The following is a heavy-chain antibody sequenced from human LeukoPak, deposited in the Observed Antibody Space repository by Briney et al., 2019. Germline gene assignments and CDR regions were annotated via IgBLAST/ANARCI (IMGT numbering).Heavy chain of an antibody. CDR2: INHSGYT. V-gene: IGHV4-61*10. CDR3: ARIWPDL. D-gene: IGHD3-10*01. J-gene: IGHJ2*01. Sequence: SETLSLTCTVSGGSISSGSYYWSWIRQPAGKGLEWIGEINHSGYTNYNPSLKSRVTISVDTSKKQFSLRLNSVTAADTAVYYCARIWPDLWGRGTLVTVSS. CDR1: GGSISSGSYY.